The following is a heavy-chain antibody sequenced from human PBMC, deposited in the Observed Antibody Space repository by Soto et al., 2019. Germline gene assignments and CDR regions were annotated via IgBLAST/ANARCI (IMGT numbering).Heavy chain of an antibody. CDR1: GFTFDAYP. CDR2: LAWDGGSI. J-gene: IGHJ3*01. V-gene: IGHV3-9*01. Sequence: EVQLVESGGGLVQPGRSLRLSCAASGFTFDAYPMHRVRQAPGKGLEWVAGLAWDGGSIEYVDSVEGRFTISRDIAKNPLYLQMSCRRDEDTSLYYCLRDDAFDLWCQGTEVSVSS. CDR3: LRDDAFDL.